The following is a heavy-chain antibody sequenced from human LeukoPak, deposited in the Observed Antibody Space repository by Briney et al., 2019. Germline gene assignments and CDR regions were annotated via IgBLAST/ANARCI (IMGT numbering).Heavy chain of an antibody. Sequence: SETLSLTCTVSGGSISSGGYYWSWIRQHPGKGLEWIGYIYYSGSTYYNPSLKSRVTISVDTSKNQFSLKLSPVTAADTAVYYCAGGYSSGWYLAHWFDPWGQGTLVTVSS. CDR2: IYYSGST. D-gene: IGHD6-19*01. V-gene: IGHV4-31*03. J-gene: IGHJ5*02. CDR3: AGGYSSGWYLAHWFDP. CDR1: GGSISSGGYY.